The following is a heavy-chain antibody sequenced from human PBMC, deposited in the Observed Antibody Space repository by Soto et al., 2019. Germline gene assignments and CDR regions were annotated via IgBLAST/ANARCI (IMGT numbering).Heavy chain of an antibody. Sequence: NPSETLSLTCIVSDGSISSYYWSWIRQPPGKGLEWIGYIYYSGSTNYNPSLKSRVTISVDTSKNQFSLKLSSVTAADTAVYYCARDSPYSSSSGTHFDYWGQGTLVTVSS. CDR3: ARDSPYSSSSGTHFDY. D-gene: IGHD6-6*01. CDR2: IYYSGST. J-gene: IGHJ4*02. CDR1: DGSISSYY. V-gene: IGHV4-59*01.